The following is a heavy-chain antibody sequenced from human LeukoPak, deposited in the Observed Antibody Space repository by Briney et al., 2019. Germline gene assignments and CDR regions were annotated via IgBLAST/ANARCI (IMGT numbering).Heavy chain of an antibody. CDR1: GGSISSYY. CDR2: IYYTGST. Sequence: SETLSLTCTVSGGSISSYYWSWIRQPPGKGLEWIGFIYYTGSTHYNPSLKSRVTVSVDTSKNQFSPKLSAVTAADTAVYYCARHYIQPPHYFDYWGQGTLVTVSS. D-gene: IGHD2-2*01. CDR3: ARHYIQPPHYFDY. V-gene: IGHV4-59*08. J-gene: IGHJ4*02.